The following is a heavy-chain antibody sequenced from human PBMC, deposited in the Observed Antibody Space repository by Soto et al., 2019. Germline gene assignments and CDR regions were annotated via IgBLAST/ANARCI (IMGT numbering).Heavy chain of an antibody. CDR2: IYFSGST. Sequence: SETLSLTFTVSGGSIRSRVFYCISLRHPPRRVLESIGFIYFSGSTFYHPSLKSLVTISIDPTRNQFSLKLTYVTAAPTAGYFCASEMRIQSRDSHFWYFDLWGRGTQVTVSS. CDR3: ASEMRIQSRDSHFWYFDL. V-gene: IGHV4-31*01. CDR1: GGSIRSRVFY. D-gene: IGHD3-3*02. J-gene: IGHJ2*01.